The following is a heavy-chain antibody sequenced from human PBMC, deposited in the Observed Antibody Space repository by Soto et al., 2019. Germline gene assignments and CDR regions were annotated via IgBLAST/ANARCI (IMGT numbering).Heavy chain of an antibody. CDR1: GFTFSSYA. CDR3: AKRGIGAYFDY. V-gene: IGHV3-23*01. J-gene: IGHJ4*02. Sequence: EVQLLESGGGLVQPGGSLRLSCAASGFTFSSYAMRWVRQAPGKGLEWVSAISGSGGSTYYADSVKGRFTLSRDNSKNTLYLQMNSLRAEDTAVDYCAKRGIGAYFDYWGQGTLVTVSS. CDR2: ISGSGGST. D-gene: IGHD3-16*01.